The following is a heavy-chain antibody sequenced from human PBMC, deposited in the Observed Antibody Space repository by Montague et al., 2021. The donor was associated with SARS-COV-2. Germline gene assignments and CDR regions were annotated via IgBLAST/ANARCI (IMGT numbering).Heavy chain of an antibody. CDR3: AGGPVFRVSDFLTGSSSYFDY. CDR2: INYSGST. D-gene: IGHD3-9*01. V-gene: IGHV4-34*01. CDR1: GGSISGYY. Sequence: SETLSLTCAVYGGSISGYYWSWIRQPPGKGLEWIGEINYSGSTKYNPSLKSRVTISADTSKKQFSLKMSSVTAADTAVYYCAGGPVFRVSDFLTGSSSYFDYWGQGTLVTVSS. J-gene: IGHJ4*02.